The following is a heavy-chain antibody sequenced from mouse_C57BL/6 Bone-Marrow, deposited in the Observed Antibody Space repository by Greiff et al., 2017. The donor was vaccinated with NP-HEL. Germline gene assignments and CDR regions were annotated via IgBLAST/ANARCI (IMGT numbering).Heavy chain of an antibody. D-gene: IGHD2-2*01. J-gene: IGHJ1*03. CDR3: ARDGYYWYFDV. CDR1: GFTFSSYA. V-gene: IGHV5-4*01. CDR2: ISDGGSYT. Sequence: DVHLVESGGGLVKPGGSLKLSCAASGFTFSSYAMSWVRQTPEKRLEWVATISDGGSYTYYPDNVKGRFTISRDNAKNNLYLQMSHLKSEDTAMYYCARDGYYWYFDVWGTGTTVTVSS.